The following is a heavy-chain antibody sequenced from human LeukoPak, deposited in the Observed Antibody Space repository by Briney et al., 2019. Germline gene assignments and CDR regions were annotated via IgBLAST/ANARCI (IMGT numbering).Heavy chain of an antibody. V-gene: IGHV4-31*03. D-gene: IGHD3-22*01. CDR3: ARGGPGVTMIGEKEDAFDI. Sequence: SETLSLTCTVSGGSISSGGYYWSWIRQHPGKGLEWIGYIYYSGSTYYNPSLKSRVTISVVTSKNQFSLKLSSVTAADTAVYYCARGGPGVTMIGEKEDAFDIWGQGTMVTVSS. J-gene: IGHJ3*02. CDR2: IYYSGST. CDR1: GGSISSGGYY.